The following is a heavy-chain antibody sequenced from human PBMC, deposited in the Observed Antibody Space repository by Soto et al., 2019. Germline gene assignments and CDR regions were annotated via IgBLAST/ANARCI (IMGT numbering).Heavy chain of an antibody. CDR1: GGSISSGGYY. D-gene: IGHD2-21*01. J-gene: IGHJ4*02. V-gene: IGHV4-31*03. CDR2: IYYSGST. CDR3: ASSPNCGGDCYDY. Sequence: SETLSLTCTVSGGSISSGGYYWSWIRQHPGKGLEWIGYIYYSGSTYYNPSLKSRVTISVDTSKNQFSLKLSSVTAADTAVYYCASSPNCGGDCYDYWGQGTLVTVSS.